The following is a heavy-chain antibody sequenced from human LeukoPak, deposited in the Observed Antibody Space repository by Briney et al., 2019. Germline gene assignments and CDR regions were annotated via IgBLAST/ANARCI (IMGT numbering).Heavy chain of an antibody. V-gene: IGHV3-66*01. J-gene: IGHJ4*02. CDR3: VTVRGVISWYFDY. CDR2: IYSGGST. D-gene: IGHD3-10*01. CDR1: GFTVSSNY. Sequence: TGGSLRLSCAASGFTVSSNYMSWVRQAPGKGLEWVSVIYSGGSTYYADSVKGRFTISRDNSKNTLYLQMNSLRAEDTAVYYCVTVRGVISWYFDYWGQGTLVTVSS.